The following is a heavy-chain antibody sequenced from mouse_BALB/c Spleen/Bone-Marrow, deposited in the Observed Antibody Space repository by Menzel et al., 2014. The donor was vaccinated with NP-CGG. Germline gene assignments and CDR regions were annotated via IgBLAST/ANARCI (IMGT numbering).Heavy chain of an antibody. CDR3: ARDYYGNIYAMDY. Sequence: EVKLMESGGGLVQPGGSLILSCATSGFTFTDYCMSWVRQPPGKALEWLGSIRNKSNGYTTEYSASVKGRFTISRDNSQSILYLQMNTLRAEDSATYYCARDYYGNIYAMDYWGQGTSVTVSS. D-gene: IGHD1-1*01. J-gene: IGHJ4*01. CDR2: IRNKSNGYTT. V-gene: IGHV7-3*02. CDR1: GFTFTDYC.